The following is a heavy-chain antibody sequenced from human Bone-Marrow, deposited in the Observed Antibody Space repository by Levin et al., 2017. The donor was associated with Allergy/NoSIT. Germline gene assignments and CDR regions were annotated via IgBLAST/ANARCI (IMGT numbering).Heavy chain of an antibody. CDR3: ARDKGYQLLSGTLGWFDP. CDR2: IYSGGST. CDR1: GFTVSSNY. D-gene: IGHD2-2*01. Sequence: GGSLRLSCAASGFTVSSNYMSWVRQAPGKGLEWVSVIYSGGSTYYADSVKGRFTISRDNSKNTLYLQMNSLRAEDTAVYYCARDKGYQLLSGTLGWFDPWGQGTLVTVSS. V-gene: IGHV3-66*01. J-gene: IGHJ5*02.